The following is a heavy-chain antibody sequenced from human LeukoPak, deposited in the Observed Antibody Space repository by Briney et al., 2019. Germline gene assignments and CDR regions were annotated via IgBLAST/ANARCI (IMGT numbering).Heavy chain of an antibody. J-gene: IGHJ3*02. Sequence: WASVKVSCKASGYTFTSYDINWVRQATGQGLEWMGWMNPNSGNTGYAQKFQGRVTMTRNTSISTAYMEPSSLRSEDTAVYYCARSSIAVAAVGYAFDIWGQGTMVTVSS. CDR2: MNPNSGNT. CDR1: GYTFTSYD. CDR3: ARSSIAVAAVGYAFDI. V-gene: IGHV1-8*01. D-gene: IGHD6-19*01.